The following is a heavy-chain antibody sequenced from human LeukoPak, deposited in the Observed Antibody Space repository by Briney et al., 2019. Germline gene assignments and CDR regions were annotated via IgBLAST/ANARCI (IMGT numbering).Heavy chain of an antibody. D-gene: IGHD3-3*01. V-gene: IGHV3-7*01. CDR1: GFSFSSYW. CDR3: ARESAGSALWSGYGY. CDR2: IKQDGSEK. Sequence: PGGSLRPSCAASGFSFSSYWMNWVRQAPGKGLEWVANIKQDGSEKYYVDSVKGRFSISRDNARNSLYLQMDSLRAEDTAVYYCARESAGSALWSGYGYWGQGTLVTVSS. J-gene: IGHJ4*02.